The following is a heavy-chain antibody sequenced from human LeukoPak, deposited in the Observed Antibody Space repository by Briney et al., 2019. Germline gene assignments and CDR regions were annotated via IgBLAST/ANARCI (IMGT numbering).Heavy chain of an antibody. V-gene: IGHV3-23*01. D-gene: IGHD2-2*01. J-gene: IGHJ6*02. CDR3: AKEKGIYCSSIDCSPGMDV. CDR1: GFTFSSYA. Sequence: PGGSLRLSCAASGFTFSSYAMSWVRQAPGKGLEWVSAISGSGGSTYYADSVKGRFTISRDNSKNTLYLQMNSLRAEDTAVYYCAKEKGIYCSSIDCSPGMDVWGQGTTVTVSS. CDR2: ISGSGGST.